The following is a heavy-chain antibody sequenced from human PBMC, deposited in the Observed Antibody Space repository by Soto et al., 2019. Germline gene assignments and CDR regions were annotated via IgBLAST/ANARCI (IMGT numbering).Heavy chain of an antibody. V-gene: IGHV4-59*01. Sequence: SETLSLTCTVSGGSISSYYWSWIRQPPGKGLEWIGYIYYSGSTNYNPSLKSRVTISVDTSKNQFSLKLSSVTAADTAVYYCATLECSGGHLCRSGWFDPWGQGTLVTVSS. CDR1: GGSISSYY. CDR3: ATLECSGGHLCRSGWFDP. D-gene: IGHD2-15*01. J-gene: IGHJ5*02. CDR2: IYYSGST.